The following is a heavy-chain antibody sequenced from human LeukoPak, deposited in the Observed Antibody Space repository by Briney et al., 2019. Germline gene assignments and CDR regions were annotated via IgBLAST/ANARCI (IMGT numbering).Heavy chain of an antibody. V-gene: IGHV3-21*01. D-gene: IGHD5-12*01. Sequence: GRSLRLSCAASGFPFSSYSMNWVRQAPGKGLEWVSSISSSSSYIYYADSVKGRFTISRDKAKNSLYLQMNSLRAEDTAIYYCAREGMVATFDYWGQGTLVTVSS. J-gene: IGHJ4*02. CDR2: ISSSSSYI. CDR3: AREGMVATFDY. CDR1: GFPFSSYS.